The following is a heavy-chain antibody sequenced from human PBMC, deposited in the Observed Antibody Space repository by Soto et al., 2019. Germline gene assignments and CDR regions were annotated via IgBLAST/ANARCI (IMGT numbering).Heavy chain of an antibody. CDR1: GYTFTSYG. Sequence: GASVKVSCKASGYTFTSYGISWVRQAPGQGLEWMGWISAYNGNTNYAQKLQGRVTMTTDTSTSTAYRELRSLRSDDTAVYYCAATPITMFGVASRRSPFDYWGQGTLVTVSS. D-gene: IGHD3-3*01. CDR3: AATPITMFGVASRRSPFDY. V-gene: IGHV1-18*01. CDR2: ISAYNGNT. J-gene: IGHJ4*02.